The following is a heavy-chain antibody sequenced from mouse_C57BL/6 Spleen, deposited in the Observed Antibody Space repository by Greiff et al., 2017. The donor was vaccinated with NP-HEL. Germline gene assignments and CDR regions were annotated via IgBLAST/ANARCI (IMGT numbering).Heavy chain of an antibody. J-gene: IGHJ4*01. Sequence: VQLQQPGAELVKPGASVKLSCKASGYTFTSYWMHWVKQRPGRGLEWIGRLDPNRGGTKYNEKFKSKATLTVDKPSSTAYMQLSSLTSEDSAVYYCARGGLLPRRIMDYWGQGTSVTVSS. D-gene: IGHD2-3*01. CDR1: GYTFTSYW. CDR2: LDPNRGGT. CDR3: ARGGLLPRRIMDY. V-gene: IGHV1-72*01.